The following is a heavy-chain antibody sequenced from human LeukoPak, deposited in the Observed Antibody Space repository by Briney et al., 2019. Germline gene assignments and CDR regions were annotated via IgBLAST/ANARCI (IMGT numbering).Heavy chain of an antibody. CDR3: ARVYSFGAPQDY. V-gene: IGHV4-34*01. J-gene: IGHJ4*02. CDR1: GGSFSGYY. CDR2: INHSGST. D-gene: IGHD2-21*01. Sequence: SETLSLTCAVYGGSFSGYYWSWIRQPPGKGLEWIGEINHSGSTNYNPSLRSRVTISVDTSKNQFSLKLSSVAAADTAVYYCARVYSFGAPQDYWGQGTLVTVSS.